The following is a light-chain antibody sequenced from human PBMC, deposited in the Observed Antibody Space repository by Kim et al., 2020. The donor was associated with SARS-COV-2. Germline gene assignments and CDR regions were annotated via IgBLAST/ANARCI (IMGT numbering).Light chain of an antibody. Sequence: VALGQTVRIKCQGDSLRSYYASWNQQKPGQAPVLVIYGKNNRPSGIPDRFSGSSSGNTASLTITGAQAEDEADYYCQSRDSSDKVVFGGGTKLTVL. CDR2: GKN. CDR3: QSRDSSDKVV. CDR1: SLRSYY. J-gene: IGLJ2*01. V-gene: IGLV3-19*01.